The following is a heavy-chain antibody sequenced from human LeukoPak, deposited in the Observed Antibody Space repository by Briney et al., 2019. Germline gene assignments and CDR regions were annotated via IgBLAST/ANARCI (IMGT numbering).Heavy chain of an antibody. J-gene: IGHJ4*02. CDR1: GFTFTYAW. Sequence: GGSLRLSCAASGFTFTYAWMSWVRQAPGKGLEWVGRIKSKTDGGTTDYAAPVKGRFTISRDDSKNTLYLQMNSLEIEDTAVYYCVPDPNMVMIEAGVHYWGQGTLVTVSS. CDR2: IKSKTDGGTT. V-gene: IGHV3-15*01. CDR3: VPDPNMVMIEAGVHY. D-gene: IGHD2/OR15-2a*01.